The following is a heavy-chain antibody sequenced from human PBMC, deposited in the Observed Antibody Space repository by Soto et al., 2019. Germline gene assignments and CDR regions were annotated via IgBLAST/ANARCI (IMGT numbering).Heavy chain of an antibody. CDR3: ARAPKVSGSARTRPDF. CDR1: SGSLSGYY. Sequence: SETLSLTCSLYSGSLSGYYWSWIRQPPGKGLGWIGEISPSGTTNYSPSLKSRVSISVDTSKNQFSLNLTSLTAADTAVYYCARAPKVSGSARTRPDFWGQGSLVT. V-gene: IGHV4-34*01. J-gene: IGHJ4*02. D-gene: IGHD6-6*01. CDR2: ISPSGTT.